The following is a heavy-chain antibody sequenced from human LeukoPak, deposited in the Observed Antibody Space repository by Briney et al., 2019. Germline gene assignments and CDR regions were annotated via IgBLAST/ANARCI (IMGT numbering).Heavy chain of an antibody. CDR3: ARPLLGYTYGFDY. CDR1: GFTFSSYE. Sequence: GGSLRLSCAASGFTFSSYEMNWVRQAPGKGLEWVSYISSSSSTIYYADSVKGRFTISRDNAKNSLYLQMNSLRAEDTAVYYCARPLLGYTYGFDYWGQGTLVTVPS. D-gene: IGHD5-18*01. V-gene: IGHV3-48*03. CDR2: ISSSSSTI. J-gene: IGHJ4*02.